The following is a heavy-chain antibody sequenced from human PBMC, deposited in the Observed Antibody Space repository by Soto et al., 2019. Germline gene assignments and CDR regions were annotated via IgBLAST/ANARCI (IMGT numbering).Heavy chain of an antibody. CDR3: ARAPSWSYPEFDY. J-gene: IGHJ4*02. D-gene: IGHD1-26*01. V-gene: IGHV3-30-3*01. Sequence: QVQLVESGGGVVQPGRSLRLSCAASGFIFSSYTMHWVRQAPGKGLEWVGVITYDGSNQYYADSVKGRFTISRDNSRNMLFLQMNSLRPDDTAVYYCARAPSWSYPEFDYWGQGTLVTVSS. CDR2: ITYDGSNQ. CDR1: GFIFSSYT.